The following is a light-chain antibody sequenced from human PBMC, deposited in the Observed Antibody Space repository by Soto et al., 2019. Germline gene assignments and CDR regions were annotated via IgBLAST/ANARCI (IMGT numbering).Light chain of an antibody. CDR1: SSDVGGYNY. Sequence: QSALTQPASVSGSPGQSITISFTGTSSDVGGYNYVSWYQQHPGKAPKLMIYDVNNRPSGVSNRFSGSKSGNTASLTISGLQAEDEAHYYCSSYTTSSTLVFGGGTKLTVL. V-gene: IGLV2-14*03. J-gene: IGLJ3*02. CDR3: SSYTTSSTLV. CDR2: DVN.